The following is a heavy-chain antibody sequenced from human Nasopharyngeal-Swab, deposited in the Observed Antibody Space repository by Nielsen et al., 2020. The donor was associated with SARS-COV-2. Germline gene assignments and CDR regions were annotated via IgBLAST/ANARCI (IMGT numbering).Heavy chain of an antibody. D-gene: IGHD5-18*01. V-gene: IGHV3-48*04. CDR3: ARGGYSYGKYYYYYMDV. J-gene: IGHJ6*03. Sequence: GGSLRLSCAASGFTFSSYSMNWVRQAPGKGLEWVSYISSSSSTIYYADSVKGRFTISRDNAKNSLYLQMNSLRAEDTAVYYCARGGYSYGKYYYYYMDVWGKGTTVTVSS. CDR2: ISSSSSTI. CDR1: GFTFSSYS.